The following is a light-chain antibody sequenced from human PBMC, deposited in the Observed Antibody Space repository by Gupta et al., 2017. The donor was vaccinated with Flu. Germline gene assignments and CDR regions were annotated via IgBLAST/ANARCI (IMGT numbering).Light chain of an antibody. J-gene: IGLJ2*01. V-gene: IGLV3-19*01. CDR2: GRN. CDR1: SIGRYY. Sequence: SELTHDPTVSVALGPTATITSHGDSIGRYYPSWLQNKPGQAPVLVFYGRNTRPAGIPDRFSASSSGKTASLTITAAQAEDEAEYYCNCRDSVSTYLHFGGGTRLTVL. CDR3: NCRDSVSTYLH.